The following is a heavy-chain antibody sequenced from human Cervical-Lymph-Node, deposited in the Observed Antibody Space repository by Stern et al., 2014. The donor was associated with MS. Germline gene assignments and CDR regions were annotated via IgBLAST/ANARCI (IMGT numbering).Heavy chain of an antibody. Sequence: DQLVESGGGVVQPGTSLRLSCAASGFTFSSYGMHWVRQAPGQGLEWVALAWYDGSTAYYTNSGKGRFASSRDNSKNTLSLQMNSLTAEDTAVYYCARGHIPYAYNYLFDYWGQGTLVTVSS. CDR3: ARGHIPYAYNYLFDY. CDR2: AWYDGSTA. CDR1: GFTFSSYG. J-gene: IGHJ4*02. V-gene: IGHV3-33*01. D-gene: IGHD5-24*01.